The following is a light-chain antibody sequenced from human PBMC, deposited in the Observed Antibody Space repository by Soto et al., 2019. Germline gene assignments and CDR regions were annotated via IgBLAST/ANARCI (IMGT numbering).Light chain of an antibody. CDR1: QSIRTH. CDR2: DAS. Sequence: EMVMTQSPATLSVSPGEGATLSCRASQSIRTHLVWYQQKPGQAPRLLIYDASTRATGVPARFSGSGSGTEFTLTISSLQSEDFAVYYCQQYSYLWTFGQGTKVEFK. CDR3: QQYSYLWT. V-gene: IGKV3-15*01. J-gene: IGKJ1*01.